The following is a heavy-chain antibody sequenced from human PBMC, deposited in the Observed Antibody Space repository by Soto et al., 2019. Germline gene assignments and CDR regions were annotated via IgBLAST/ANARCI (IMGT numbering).Heavy chain of an antibody. V-gene: IGHV3-74*01. Sequence: EVQLVESGGGLVQPGRSLRLSCAASGFTFSSYWMHWVRQAPGKGLVWVSRADYDASTTNYADSVKGRFTISRDNAKNTLYLQMNSLTAEDTAIYYCARVARGAWGVFENWGQGTLVTVSS. CDR2: ADYDASTT. CDR3: ARVARGAWGVFEN. CDR1: GFTFSSYW. D-gene: IGHD3-16*01. J-gene: IGHJ4*02.